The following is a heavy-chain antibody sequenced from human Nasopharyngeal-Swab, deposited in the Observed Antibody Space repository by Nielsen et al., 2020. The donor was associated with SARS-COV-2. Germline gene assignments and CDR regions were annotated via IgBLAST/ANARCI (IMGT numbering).Heavy chain of an antibody. CDR2: IYYSGST. J-gene: IGHJ4*02. CDR3: ARHVRQLKGSFDY. Sequence: SETLSLTCTVSGGSTSSSSYYWGWIRQPPGKGLEWIGSIYYSGSTYYNPSLKSRVTISVDTSKNQFSLKLSSVTAADTAVYYCARHVRQLKGSFDYWGQGTLVTVSS. D-gene: IGHD6-6*01. CDR1: GGSTSSSSYY. V-gene: IGHV4-39*01.